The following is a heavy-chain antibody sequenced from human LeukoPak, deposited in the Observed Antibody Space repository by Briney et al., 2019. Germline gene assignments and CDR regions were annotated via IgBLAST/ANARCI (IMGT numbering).Heavy chain of an antibody. CDR2: IYYSGST. Sequence: PSETLSLTCTVSGGSISSYYWSWIRQPPGKGLEWIGYIYYSGSTNYNPSLKSRVTISVDTSKNQFSLKLSSVTAADTAVYYCAGKMATPLYYYYGMDVWGQGTTVTVSS. V-gene: IGHV4-59*08. J-gene: IGHJ6*02. CDR3: AGKMATPLYYYYGMDV. D-gene: IGHD5-24*01. CDR1: GGSISSYY.